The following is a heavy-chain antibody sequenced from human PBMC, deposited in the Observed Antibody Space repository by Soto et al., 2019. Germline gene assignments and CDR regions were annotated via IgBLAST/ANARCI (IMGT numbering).Heavy chain of an antibody. CDR3: ARELSSGSYYYYYGMDV. CDR2: IYHSGST. CDR1: GYSISSGYY. D-gene: IGHD1-26*01. J-gene: IGHJ6*02. Sequence: SSETLSLTCAVSGYSISSGYYWGWIRQPPGKGLEWIGSIYHSGSTYYNPSLKSRVTISVDTSKNQFSLKLSSVTAADTAVYYCARELSSGSYYYYYGMDVWGQGTTVTVSS. V-gene: IGHV4-38-2*02.